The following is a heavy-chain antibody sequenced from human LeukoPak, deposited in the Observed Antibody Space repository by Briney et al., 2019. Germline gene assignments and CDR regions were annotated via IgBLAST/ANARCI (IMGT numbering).Heavy chain of an antibody. J-gene: IGHJ4*02. Sequence: GGSLRLSCAASGFTFSSYAMSWVRQAPGKGLEWVSAISGSGGSTYYADSVKGRFTISRDNSKNTLYLQMNSLRAEDTAVYYCAKGRDFWSGYSLDYWGQGTLVTVPS. V-gene: IGHV3-23*01. D-gene: IGHD3-3*01. CDR1: GFTFSSYA. CDR2: ISGSGGST. CDR3: AKGRDFWSGYSLDY.